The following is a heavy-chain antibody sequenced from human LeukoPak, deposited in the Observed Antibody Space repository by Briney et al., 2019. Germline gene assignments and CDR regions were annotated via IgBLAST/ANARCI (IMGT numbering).Heavy chain of an antibody. V-gene: IGHV3-33*01. J-gene: IGHJ3*02. CDR3: ARGRGSGWYDAFDI. D-gene: IGHD6-19*01. Sequence: GGSLRLSCAASGFTFSSHGMHWVRQAPGKGLEWVAVIRYDGSNKFYADSVRGRFTISRDNSKNTLYVQVNSLRAEDTAVYYCARGRGSGWYDAFDIWGQGTMVTVAS. CDR1: GFTFSSHG. CDR2: IRYDGSNK.